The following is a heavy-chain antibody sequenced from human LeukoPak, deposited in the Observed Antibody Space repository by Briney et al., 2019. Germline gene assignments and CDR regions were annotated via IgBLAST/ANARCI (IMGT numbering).Heavy chain of an antibody. D-gene: IGHD3-10*01. Sequence: GASVKVSCKASGFTFTRSAMQWVRQARGQRLEWIGWIVVGSGNTNYAQKFQERVTITRDMSTSTAHMELSSLRSEDTAVYYCAALYNFGSGSYSPIDYWGQGTLVIVSS. CDR3: AALYNFGSGSYSPIDY. CDR1: GFTFTRSA. CDR2: IVVGSGNT. V-gene: IGHV1-58*02. J-gene: IGHJ4*02.